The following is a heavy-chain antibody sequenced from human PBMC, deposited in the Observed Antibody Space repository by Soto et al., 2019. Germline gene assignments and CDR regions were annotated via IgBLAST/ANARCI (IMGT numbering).Heavy chain of an antibody. CDR3: ARTGSGYDSWEIDY. CDR1: GGSVSSGSYY. Sequence: QVQLQESGPGLVKPSETLSLTCTVSGGSVSSGSYYWSWIRQPPGKGLEWIGYIYYSGSTNYNPSLKSQVTISVDTSKNQCSLKLSSMAAADTAVYYCARTGSGYDSWEIDYWGQGTLVTVSS. D-gene: IGHD5-12*01. CDR2: IYYSGST. J-gene: IGHJ4*02. V-gene: IGHV4-61*01.